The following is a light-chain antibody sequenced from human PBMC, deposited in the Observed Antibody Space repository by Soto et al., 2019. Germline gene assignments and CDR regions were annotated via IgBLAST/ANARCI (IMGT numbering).Light chain of an antibody. V-gene: IGKV1-39*01. CDR3: QQSYSFPRT. J-gene: IGKJ1*01. CDR1: QSISSY. CDR2: AAS. Sequence: DIQMTQSPSSLSASVGDRVTITCRASQSISSYLNWYQQKPGEAPKVLIYAASRLQSGAPSRFSGRGSETDFTLTISSLQPEDFATYYCQQSYSFPRTFGQGTRVEIK.